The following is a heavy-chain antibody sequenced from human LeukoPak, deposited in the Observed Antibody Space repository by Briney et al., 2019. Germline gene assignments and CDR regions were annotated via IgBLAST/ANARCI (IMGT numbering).Heavy chain of an antibody. CDR2: INAGNGNT. D-gene: IGHD2-21*02. CDR3: ARTYCGGDCYVWGSYFDY. J-gene: IGHJ4*02. V-gene: IGHV1-3*01. Sequence: ASVKVSCKASGYTFTSYAMHWVRQAPGQRLEWMGWINAGNGNTKYSQKFQGRVTITRDTSASTAYMELSSLRSEDTAVYYCARTYCGGDCYVWGSYFDYWGQGTLVTVSS. CDR1: GYTFTSYA.